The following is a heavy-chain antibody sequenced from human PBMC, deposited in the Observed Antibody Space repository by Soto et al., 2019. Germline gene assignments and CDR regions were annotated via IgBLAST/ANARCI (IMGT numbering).Heavy chain of an antibody. D-gene: IGHD6-13*01. Sequence: GSLRLSCAASGFTFSDYYMSWIRQAPGKGLEWASYISSSSSYTNYADSVKGRFTISRDNAKNSLYLQMNSLRAEDTAVYYCARAIAAAGTAYYFDYWGQGTLVTVSS. J-gene: IGHJ4*02. CDR1: GFTFSDYY. CDR2: ISSSSSYT. V-gene: IGHV3-11*06. CDR3: ARAIAAAGTAYYFDY.